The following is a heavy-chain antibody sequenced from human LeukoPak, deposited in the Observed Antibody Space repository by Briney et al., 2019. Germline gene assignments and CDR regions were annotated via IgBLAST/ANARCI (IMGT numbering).Heavy chain of an antibody. CDR3: AKDRGDENTGWLKWFDP. J-gene: IGHJ5*02. Sequence: GGSLRLSCAASGFTFSSYDIHWVRQASGKGLEWVAVISDDGSNKYYADSVKGRFTISRDNSKNTLYLQMNSLRVEDTAVYYCAKDRGDENTGWLKWFDPWGQGTLVTVSS. CDR2: ISDDGSNK. CDR1: GFTFSSYD. V-gene: IGHV3-30*18. D-gene: IGHD6-19*01.